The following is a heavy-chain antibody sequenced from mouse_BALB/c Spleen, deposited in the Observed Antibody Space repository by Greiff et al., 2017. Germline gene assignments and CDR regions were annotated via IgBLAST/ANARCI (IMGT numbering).Heavy chain of an antibody. CDR1: GYSFTGYT. J-gene: IGHJ2*01. D-gene: IGHD2-10*01. Sequence: EVQLQQSGPELVKPGASMKISCKASGYSFTGYTMNWVKQSHGKNLEWIGLINPYNGGTSYNQKFKGKATLTVDKSSSTAYMELLSLTSEDSAVYYCARWAYYGNYGGSYYFDYWGQGTTLTVSS. CDR3: ARWAYYGNYGGSYYFDY. CDR2: INPYNGGT. V-gene: IGHV1-18*01.